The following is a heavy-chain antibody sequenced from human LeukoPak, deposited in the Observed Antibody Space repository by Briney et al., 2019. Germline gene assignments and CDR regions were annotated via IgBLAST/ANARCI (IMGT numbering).Heavy chain of an antibody. Sequence: GGSLRLSCAASGFTVSSNYMSWVRQAPGKGLEWVSVIYSGGSTYYADSVKGQFTISRDNSKNTLYLQMNSLRAEDTAVYYCAKGSYGSGRAAFDIWGQGTMVTVSS. V-gene: IGHV3-53*01. CDR1: GFTVSSNY. CDR2: IYSGGST. D-gene: IGHD3-10*01. J-gene: IGHJ3*02. CDR3: AKGSYGSGRAAFDI.